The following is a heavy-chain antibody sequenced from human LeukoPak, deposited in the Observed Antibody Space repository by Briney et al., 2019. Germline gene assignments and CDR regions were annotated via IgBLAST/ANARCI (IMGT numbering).Heavy chain of an antibody. D-gene: IGHD2-2*01. Sequence: SVKVSCKASGGTFSSYAISWVRQAPGQGLEWMGGIIPIFGTANYAQKFQGRVTITADESTSTAYMELSSLRSEDTAVYYCARCSTSPVSRVVYAFDIWGQGTMVTASS. CDR1: GGTFSSYA. J-gene: IGHJ3*02. V-gene: IGHV1-69*13. CDR3: ARCSTSPVSRVVYAFDI. CDR2: IIPIFGTA.